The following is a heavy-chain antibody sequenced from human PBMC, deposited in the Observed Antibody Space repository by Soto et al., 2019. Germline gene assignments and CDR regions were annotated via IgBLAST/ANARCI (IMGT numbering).Heavy chain of an antibody. Sequence: ASVKVSCKASGYTFTGYYMHWVRQAPGQGLEWMGWINPNSGGTNYAQKFQGWVTMTRDTSISTAYMELSRLRSDDTAVYYCARGNPGYDFWSGYYIGYYFDYWGQGTLVTVSS. CDR3: ARGNPGYDFWSGYYIGYYFDY. CDR1: GYTFTGYY. D-gene: IGHD3-3*01. CDR2: INPNSGGT. J-gene: IGHJ4*02. V-gene: IGHV1-2*04.